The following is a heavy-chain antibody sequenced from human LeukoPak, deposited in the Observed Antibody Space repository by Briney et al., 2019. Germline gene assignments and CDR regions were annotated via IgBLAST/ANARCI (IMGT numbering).Heavy chain of an antibody. D-gene: IGHD3-22*01. Sequence: SETLSLTCAVYGGSFSGYYWSWIRQPPGKGPEWIGEINHSGSTNYNPSLKSRVTISVDTSKNQFSLKLSSVTAADTAVYYCARYATMIVVVRDAFDIWGQGTMVTVSS. CDR2: INHSGST. CDR3: ARYATMIVVVRDAFDI. CDR1: GGSFSGYY. J-gene: IGHJ3*02. V-gene: IGHV4-34*01.